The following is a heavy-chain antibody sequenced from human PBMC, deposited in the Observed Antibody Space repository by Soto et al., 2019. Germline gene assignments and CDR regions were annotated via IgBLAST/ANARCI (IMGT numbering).Heavy chain of an antibody. CDR1: GGSINSDDSF. V-gene: IGHV4-39*07. CDR2: LYYGGST. Sequence: SETLSLTCSVSGGSINSDDSFWGWVRQSPGKGLEWIGSLYYGGSTFYNPSLKSRVTISVDRSKNQFSLKLSSVTAADTAVYYCARGVHCSSTSCYTGNWFDPWGQGTLVTVSS. D-gene: IGHD2-2*02. J-gene: IGHJ5*02. CDR3: ARGVHCSSTSCYTGNWFDP.